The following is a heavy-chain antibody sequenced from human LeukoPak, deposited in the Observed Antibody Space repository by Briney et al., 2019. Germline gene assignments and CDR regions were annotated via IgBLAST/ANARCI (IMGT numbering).Heavy chain of an antibody. Sequence: EASVKVSCKASGGTFSSYGISWVRQAPGQGLEWMGRIIPIVGIANYAQKFQGRVTITADKSTSTAYMELSSLRAEDTAVYYCARDPITMMLDYYYGMDVWGQGTTVTVSS. CDR3: ARDPITMMLDYYYGMDV. J-gene: IGHJ6*02. CDR1: GGTFSSYG. V-gene: IGHV1-69*04. D-gene: IGHD3-22*01. CDR2: IIPIVGIA.